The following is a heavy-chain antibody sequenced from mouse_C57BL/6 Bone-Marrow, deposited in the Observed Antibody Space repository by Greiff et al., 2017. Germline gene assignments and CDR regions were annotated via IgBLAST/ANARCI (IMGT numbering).Heavy chain of an antibody. CDR2: IYPRDGST. D-gene: IGHD2-4*01. CDR3: ARWIIYYDYDDGAAWFAY. CDR1: GYTFTSYD. V-gene: IGHV1-85*01. Sequence: QVQLQQSGPELVKPGASVKLSCKASGYTFTSYDINWVKQRPGQGLEWIGWIYPRDGSTKYNEKFKGKATLTVDTSSSTAYMELHSLTSEDSAVYVCARWIIYYDYDDGAAWFAYWGQGTLVTVSA. J-gene: IGHJ3*01.